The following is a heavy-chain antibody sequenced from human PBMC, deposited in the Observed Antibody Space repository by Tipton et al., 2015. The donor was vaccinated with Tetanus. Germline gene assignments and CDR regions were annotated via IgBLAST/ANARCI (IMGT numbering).Heavy chain of an antibody. CDR1: GGSISSDY. D-gene: IGHD1-14*01. CDR3: ARDGQPGYYYGMDV. Sequence: TLSLTCAVSGGSISSDYWSWIRQPAGKGLEWIGRIYTSGSTNYNPSLKSRVTMSVDTSKNLFSLKLSSVTAADTAIYYCARDGQPGYYYGMDVWGQGTTVTVSS. V-gene: IGHV4-4*07. CDR2: IYTSGST. J-gene: IGHJ6*02.